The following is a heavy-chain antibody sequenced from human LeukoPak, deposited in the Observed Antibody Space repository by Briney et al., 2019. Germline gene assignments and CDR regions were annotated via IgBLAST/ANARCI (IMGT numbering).Heavy chain of an antibody. J-gene: IGHJ4*02. CDR2: ISYDGSNK. D-gene: IGHD1-26*01. Sequence: PGRSLRLSCAASGFTFSSYAMHWVRQAPGKGLEWVAVISYDGSNKYYADSVKGRFTISRDNSKNTLYLQMNSLRAEDTAVYYCARVGTTGYWGQGTLVTVSS. CDR3: ARVGTTGY. V-gene: IGHV3-30*01. CDR1: GFTFSSYA.